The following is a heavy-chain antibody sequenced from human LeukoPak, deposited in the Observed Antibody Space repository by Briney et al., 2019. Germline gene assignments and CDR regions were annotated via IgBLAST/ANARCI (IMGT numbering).Heavy chain of an antibody. V-gene: IGHV3-33*01. CDR2: IWYDGSNK. D-gene: IGHD3-22*01. CDR1: GFTFSSYG. J-gene: IGHJ4*02. Sequence: HPGGSLRLSCAASGFTFSSYGMHWVRQAPGKGLEWVAVIWYDGSNKYYADSVKGRFTISSDNSKNTLYLQMNSLRAEDTAVYYCARDPKYYYDSSGYPDYFDYWGQGTLVTVSS. CDR3: ARDPKYYYDSSGYPDYFDY.